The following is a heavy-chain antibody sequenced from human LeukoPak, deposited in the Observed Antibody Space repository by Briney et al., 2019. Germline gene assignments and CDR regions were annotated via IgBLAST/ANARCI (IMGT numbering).Heavy chain of an antibody. Sequence: PSETLSLTCTVSGGSIRSYYWSWIRQPAGKGLEWIGRIYTSGSTNYNPSLKSRVTISVDTSKNQFSLKLSSVTAADTAVYYCAREYCSGGSCYSGFFDYWGQGTLVTVSS. J-gene: IGHJ4*02. CDR2: IYTSGST. CDR3: AREYCSGGSCYSGFFDY. CDR1: GGSIRSYY. V-gene: IGHV4-4*07. D-gene: IGHD2-15*01.